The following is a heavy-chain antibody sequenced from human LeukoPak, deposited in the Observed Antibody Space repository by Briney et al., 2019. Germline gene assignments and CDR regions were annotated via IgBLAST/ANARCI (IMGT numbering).Heavy chain of an antibody. V-gene: IGHV3-66*01. J-gene: IGHJ6*02. Sequence: GGSLRLSCAASGFTVSSNYMSWVRRAPGKGLEWVSVIYSGGSTYYADSAKGRFTISRDNSKSTLYLQMNSLRAEDTAVYYCARNRGIAVAASDYGMDVWGQGTTVTVSS. CDR3: ARNRGIAVAASDYGMDV. D-gene: IGHD6-19*01. CDR1: GFTVSSNY. CDR2: IYSGGST.